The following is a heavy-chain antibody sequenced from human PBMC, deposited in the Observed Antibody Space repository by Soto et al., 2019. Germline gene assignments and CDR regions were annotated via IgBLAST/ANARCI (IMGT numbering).Heavy chain of an antibody. D-gene: IGHD1-1*01. CDR2: IYYSGST. Sequence: SETLSLTCAVSGGSISSGGYSWSWIRQHPGKGLEWIGYIYYSGSTYYNPSLKSRVTISVDTSKNQFSLKLSSVTAADTAVYYCARWPQLEPRFDYWGQGTLVTVSS. J-gene: IGHJ4*02. V-gene: IGHV4-31*11. CDR1: GGSISSGGYS. CDR3: ARWPQLEPRFDY.